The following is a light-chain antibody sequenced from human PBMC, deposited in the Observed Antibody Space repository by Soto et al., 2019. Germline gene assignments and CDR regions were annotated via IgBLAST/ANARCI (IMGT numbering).Light chain of an antibody. CDR3: QVCDSGNDHPV. CDR2: DDG. Sequence: SYELTQPPSLSVAPGQTARMTCGGNNIGIKAVHWCQQRPGQAPVLVVHDDGDRPSGIPDRFSGSNSGNTATLTITRVEAGDEADYYCQVCDSGNDHPVFGGGTNLTVL. CDR1: NIGIKA. V-gene: IGLV3-21*02. J-gene: IGLJ3*02.